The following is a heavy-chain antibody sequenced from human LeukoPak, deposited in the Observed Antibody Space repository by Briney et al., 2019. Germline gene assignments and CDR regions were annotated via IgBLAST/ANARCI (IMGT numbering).Heavy chain of an antibody. CDR2: IYSGGST. CDR3: ARDYDSSGYYLN. Sequence: PGGSLRLSCAASGFTVSSNCMSWVRQAPGKGLEWVSIIYSGGSTYYADSVKGRFTISRDNSKNTLYLQMNSLRAEDTAVYYCARDYDSSGYYLNWGQGTLVTVSS. D-gene: IGHD3-22*01. V-gene: IGHV3-66*01. J-gene: IGHJ4*02. CDR1: GFTVSSNC.